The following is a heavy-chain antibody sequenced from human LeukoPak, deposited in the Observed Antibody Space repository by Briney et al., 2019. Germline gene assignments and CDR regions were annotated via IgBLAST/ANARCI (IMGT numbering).Heavy chain of an antibody. CDR1: GYTFSSYG. Sequence: ASVKVSCKASGYTFSSYGIIWVRQAPGQGLEWMGWITAYNGNTKYAHKYQDRVTMTTDTSTSTAYMDLRSLRSDDTAVYYCARDRGYEQQRWFDLWGQGTLVTVSS. V-gene: IGHV1-18*01. D-gene: IGHD6-13*01. J-gene: IGHJ5*01. CDR3: ARDRGYEQQRWFDL. CDR2: ITAYNGNT.